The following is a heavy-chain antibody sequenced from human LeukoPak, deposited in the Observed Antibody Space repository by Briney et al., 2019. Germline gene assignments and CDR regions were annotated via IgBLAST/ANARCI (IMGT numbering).Heavy chain of an antibody. V-gene: IGHV3-23*01. CDR3: AKEDFYKSIGYPPFDY. CDR1: GFTFSGYA. Sequence: GGSLSLSCAASGFTFSGYAMSWVRQAPGKGLEWVSSISGSDGSKNYADSVKGRFTISRDNSKNTLYLQMISLRAEDMALYSGAKEDFYKSIGYPPFDYWGQGTLVTVAS. CDR2: ISGSDGSK. J-gene: IGHJ4*02. D-gene: IGHD3-22*01.